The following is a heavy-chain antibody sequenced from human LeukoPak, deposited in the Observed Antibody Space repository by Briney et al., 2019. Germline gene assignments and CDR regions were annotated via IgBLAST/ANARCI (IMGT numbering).Heavy chain of an antibody. CDR2: IYYSGST. V-gene: IGHV4-39*01. CDR1: GGSISSSSYY. D-gene: IGHD4-17*01. Sequence: SETLSLTCTVSGGSISSSSYYWRWLRQPPGKGLEWIGSIYYSGSTYYNPSLKSRVTISVDTYKNQFSLNLISVTAAHPAVYSCAGRSRGYGDYGYWGQGTLVTVSS. J-gene: IGHJ4*02. CDR3: AGRSRGYGDYGY.